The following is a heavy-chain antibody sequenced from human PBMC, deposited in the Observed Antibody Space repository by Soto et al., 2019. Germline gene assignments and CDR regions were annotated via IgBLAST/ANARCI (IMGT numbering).Heavy chain of an antibody. V-gene: IGHV3-20*01. Sequence: GGSLRLSCAASGFTFDDYGMSWVRQAPGKGLEWVSGINWNGGSTGYADSVKGRFTISRDNAKNSLYLQMNSLRAEDTALYHCARAPSEVNTIFGVVTTLYYYYYMDVWGKGTTVTVSS. CDR3: ARAPSEVNTIFGVVTTLYYYYYMDV. J-gene: IGHJ6*03. CDR2: INWNGGST. CDR1: GFTFDDYG. D-gene: IGHD3-3*01.